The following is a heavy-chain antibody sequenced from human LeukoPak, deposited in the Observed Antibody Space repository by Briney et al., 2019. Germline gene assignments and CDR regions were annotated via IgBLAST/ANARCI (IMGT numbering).Heavy chain of an antibody. Sequence: LAGGSLRLSCAASGFTFSSYAMHWVRQAPGKGLEWVAVISYDGSNKYYADSVKGRFTISRDNSKNTLYLQMNSLRAEDTAVYYCARVFRSSSLPLDYWGQGTLVTVSS. CDR3: ARVFRSSSLPLDY. V-gene: IGHV3-30-3*01. CDR2: ISYDGSNK. J-gene: IGHJ4*02. D-gene: IGHD6-6*01. CDR1: GFTFSSYA.